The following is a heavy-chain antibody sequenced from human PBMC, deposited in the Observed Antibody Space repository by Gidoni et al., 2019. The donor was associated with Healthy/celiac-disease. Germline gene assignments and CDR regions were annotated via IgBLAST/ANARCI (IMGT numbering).Heavy chain of an antibody. D-gene: IGHD2-15*01. CDR3: TRPWGCSGGSCYVDYYYGMDV. V-gene: IGHV3-73*02. CDR2: IRSKANSYAT. J-gene: IGHJ6*02. CDR1: WFSFSGSS. Sequence: EVQLVESWGGLVQLRASLKPSCAASWFSFSGSSMPWARQASGKGLEWVGRIRSKANSYATAYAESVKGRFTISRDDSKNTADLQVNSLKTEDTAVYYCTRPWGCSGGSCYVDYYYGMDVWGQGTTVTVSS.